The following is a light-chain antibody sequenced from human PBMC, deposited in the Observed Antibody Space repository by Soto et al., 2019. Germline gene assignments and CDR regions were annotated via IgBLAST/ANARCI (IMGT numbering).Light chain of an antibody. CDR1: SSNIGEGYD. J-gene: IGLJ1*01. Sequence: QSVLTQPPSVSGAPGQMVTISCTGSSSNIGEGYDVHWYQQRPETAPKLLIFGTINRPSGVSDRFSGSKSGTSASLAITGLQAEDEGDYYCQSYDSTLSARYVFGTGTKVTVL. CDR3: QSYDSTLSARYV. CDR2: GTI. V-gene: IGLV1-40*01.